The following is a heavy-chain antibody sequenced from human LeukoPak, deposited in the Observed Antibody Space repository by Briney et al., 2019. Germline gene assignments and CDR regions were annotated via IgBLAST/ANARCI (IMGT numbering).Heavy chain of an antibody. CDR3: ARDTFYYDSSGYYLMGGFDY. CDR1: GVSFSGYY. CDR2: INHSGST. Sequence: PSETLSLTCAVYGVSFSGYYWSWIRQPPGKGLEWIGEINHSGSTNYNPSLKSRVTISVDTTNNQFSLKLSSVSAADTGVYYCARDTFYYDSSGYYLMGGFDYWGQGTLVTVSS. D-gene: IGHD3-22*01. J-gene: IGHJ4*02. V-gene: IGHV4-34*01.